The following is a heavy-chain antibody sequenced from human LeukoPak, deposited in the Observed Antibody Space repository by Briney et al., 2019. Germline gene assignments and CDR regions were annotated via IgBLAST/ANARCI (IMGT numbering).Heavy chain of an antibody. D-gene: IGHD6-13*01. Sequence: GASVKVSCKASGYTFTGYYMHWVRQAPGQGLEWMGWINPNSGGTNYAQKFQGRVTMTRDTSISTAYMELSRLRSDDTAVYYCARERGSGIAAAGTSWFRFDPWGQGTLVTVSS. CDR2: INPNSGGT. CDR1: GYTFTGYY. V-gene: IGHV1-2*02. CDR3: ARERGSGIAAAGTSWFRFDP. J-gene: IGHJ5*02.